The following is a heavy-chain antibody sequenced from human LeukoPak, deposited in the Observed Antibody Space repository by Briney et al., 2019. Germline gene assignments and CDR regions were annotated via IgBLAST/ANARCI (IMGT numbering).Heavy chain of an antibody. CDR3: ARESFAIAAAGSYSRGWYGNYYYMDV. V-gene: IGHV1-2*06. CDR2: INPNSGGT. Sequence: ASVKVSCKASGYTFTGYYMHWVRQAPGQGLEWMGRINPNSGGTNYAQKFQGRVTMTRDTSISTAYMELSRLRSDDTAVYYCARESFAIAAAGSYSRGWYGNYYYMDVWGKGTTVTVSS. D-gene: IGHD6-19*01. CDR1: GYTFTGYY. J-gene: IGHJ6*03.